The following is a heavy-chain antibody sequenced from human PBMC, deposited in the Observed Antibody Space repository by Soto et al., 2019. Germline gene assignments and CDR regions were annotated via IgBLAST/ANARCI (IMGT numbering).Heavy chain of an antibody. CDR1: GYSVANYS. V-gene: IGHV1-46*01. CDR2: INPSAGST. D-gene: IGHD6-13*01. J-gene: IGHJ6*02. Sequence: ASGKVSFKASGYSVANYSMHCVRQAPRQELEWLGVINPSAGSTTYAQKLQGRVTMTTDTSTSTAYMELRSLRSEDTAVYYCARVKYSSSWYYYYYYGMDVWGQGTTVTVSS. CDR3: ARVKYSSSWYYYYYYGMDV.